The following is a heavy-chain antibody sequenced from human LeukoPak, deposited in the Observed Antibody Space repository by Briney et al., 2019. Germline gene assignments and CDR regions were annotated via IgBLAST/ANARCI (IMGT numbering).Heavy chain of an antibody. D-gene: IGHD3-16*01. CDR1: GGSISSGDYY. V-gene: IGHV4-30-4*08. Sequence: SQTLSLTYTVSGGSISSGDYYWSWIRQPPGKGLEWIGYIYYSGSTYYNPSLKSRVTISVDTSKNQFSLKLSSVTAADTAVYYCARVMRQIAAFDIWGQGTMVTVSS. J-gene: IGHJ3*02. CDR3: ARVMRQIAAFDI. CDR2: IYYSGST.